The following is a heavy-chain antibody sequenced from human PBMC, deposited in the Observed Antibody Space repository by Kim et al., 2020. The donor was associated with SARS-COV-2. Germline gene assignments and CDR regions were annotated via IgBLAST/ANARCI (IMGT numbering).Heavy chain of an antibody. CDR2: ITGSGAT. D-gene: IGHD6-13*01. CDR3: TKRGSTWYEDDY. CDR1: GFTFSTYA. J-gene: IGHJ4*02. V-gene: IGHV3-23*01. Sequence: GGSLRLSCAASGFTFSTYAMSWVRQAPGKGLEWVSAITGSGATYYPDSVRGRFSISRDNSKNTVYLQMTGLRAEDTAVYYCTKRGSTWYEDDYWGQGTLVTVSS.